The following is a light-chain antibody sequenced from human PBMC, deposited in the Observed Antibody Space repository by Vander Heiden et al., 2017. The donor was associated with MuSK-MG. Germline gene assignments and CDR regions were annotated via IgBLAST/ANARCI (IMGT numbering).Light chain of an antibody. J-gene: IGKJ3*01. Sequence: DIQMTQSPSSLSASVGDRVTITCQASQDISNYLNWYQQKPWKAPKLLIYDAANWETGVPSRCSGSGSGTDFTFTISSRHPEDIATYYCQQDDNLPRFTFGHGTKVDIK. CDR2: DAA. CDR1: QDISNY. CDR3: QQDDNLPRFT. V-gene: IGKV1-33*01.